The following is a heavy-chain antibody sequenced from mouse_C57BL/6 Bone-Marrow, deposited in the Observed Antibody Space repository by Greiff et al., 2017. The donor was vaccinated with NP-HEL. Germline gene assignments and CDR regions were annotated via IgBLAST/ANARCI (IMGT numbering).Heavy chain of an antibody. CDR3: TRGDYDYAMDD. V-gene: IGHV6-3*01. J-gene: IGHJ4*01. D-gene: IGHD2-4*01. CDR1: GFTFSNYW. CDR2: ISLKSDNYAT. Sequence: EVQVVESGGGLVQPGGSMKLSCVASGFTFSNYWMNWVRQSPEKGLEWVAQISLKSDNYATHYAESVKGRFTISRDDSKRSVYLQMENSRADDSGSYYCTRGDYDYAMDDWGKGASVTVSS.